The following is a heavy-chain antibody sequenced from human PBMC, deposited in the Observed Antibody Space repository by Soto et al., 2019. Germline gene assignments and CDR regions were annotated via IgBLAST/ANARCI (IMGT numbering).Heavy chain of an antibody. D-gene: IGHD5-18*01. V-gene: IGHV1-18*04. Sequence: ASVKVSCKASGYTFTSYGISWVRQAPGQGLEWMGWISAYNGNTNYAQKLQGRVTMTTDTSTSTAYMELRSLRSDDTAVYYCARDGQWGDTAMVTCGYYYYCGMDVWGQGXTVTVYS. CDR3: ARDGQWGDTAMVTCGYYYYCGMDV. CDR2: ISAYNGNT. CDR1: GYTFTSYG. J-gene: IGHJ6*02.